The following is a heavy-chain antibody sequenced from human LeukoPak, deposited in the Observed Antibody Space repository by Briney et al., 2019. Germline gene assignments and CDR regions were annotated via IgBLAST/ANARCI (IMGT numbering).Heavy chain of an antibody. V-gene: IGHV3-21*01. J-gene: IGHJ4*02. CDR3: ASGYSYGYVDY. CDR2: ISSSSSYV. Sequence: SLRLSCAAPGFTFSSYSMNWVRQAPGKGLEWVSSISSSSSYVYYAESVKGRFTISRDNAKNSLYLQMNSLRAEVTAVYYCASGYSYGYVDYWGQGTLVTVSS. CDR1: GFTFSSYS. D-gene: IGHD5-18*01.